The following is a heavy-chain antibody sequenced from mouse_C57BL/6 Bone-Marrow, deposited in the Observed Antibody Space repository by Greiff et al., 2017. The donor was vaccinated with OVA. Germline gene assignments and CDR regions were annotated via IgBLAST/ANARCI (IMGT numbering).Heavy chain of an antibody. J-gene: IGHJ4*01. Sequence: QVQLQHSGAELVRPGASVTLSCKASGYTFTDYEMHWVKQTPVHGLEWIGAIDPETGGTAYNQKFKGKAILTADKSSSTAYMELRSLTSEDSAVYYCTRGGDYAMDYWGQGTSVTVSS. CDR2: IDPETGGT. V-gene: IGHV1-15*01. CDR3: TRGGDYAMDY. CDR1: GYTFTDYE.